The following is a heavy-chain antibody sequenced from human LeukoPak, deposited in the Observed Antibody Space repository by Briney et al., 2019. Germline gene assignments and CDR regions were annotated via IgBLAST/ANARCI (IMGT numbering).Heavy chain of an antibody. CDR1: GFTFSSYG. V-gene: IGHV3-20*04. D-gene: IGHD3/OR15-3a*01. CDR2: INWNGGST. CDR3: ARETIGLRGYFDY. J-gene: IGHJ4*02. Sequence: GGSLRLSCAASGFTFSSYGMHWVRQAPGKGLEWVSGINWNGGSTGYADSVKGRFTISRDNAKNSLYLQMNSLRAEDTALYYCARETIGLRGYFDYWGQGTLVTVSS.